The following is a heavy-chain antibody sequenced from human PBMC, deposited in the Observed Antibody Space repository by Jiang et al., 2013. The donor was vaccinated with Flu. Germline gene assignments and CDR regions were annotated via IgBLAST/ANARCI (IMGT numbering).Heavy chain of an antibody. CDR1: GGSFSGYY. CDR3: ARGEVAVDY. Sequence: LLKPSETLSLTCAVYGGSFSGYYWSWIRQPPGKGLEWIGEINHSGSTNYNPSLKSRVTISVDTSKNQFSLKLSSVTAADTAVYYCARGEVAVDYWGQGTLVTVSS. CDR2: INHSGST. J-gene: IGHJ4*02. V-gene: IGHV4-34*01. D-gene: IGHD2-15*01.